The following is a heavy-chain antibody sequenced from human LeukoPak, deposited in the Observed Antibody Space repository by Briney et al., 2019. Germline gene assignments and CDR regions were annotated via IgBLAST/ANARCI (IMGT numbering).Heavy chain of an antibody. Sequence: SQTLSLTCTVSGGSISSGSYYWSWIRQPAGKGLEWIGRIYTSGSTNYNPSLKSRVTISVDTSKNQFSLKLSSVTAADTAVYYCARHVAVNSRYYYYYMEVWGKGTTVTVSS. D-gene: IGHD4-23*01. CDR1: GGSISSGSYY. CDR2: IYTSGST. V-gene: IGHV4-61*02. CDR3: ARHVAVNSRYYYYYMEV. J-gene: IGHJ6*03.